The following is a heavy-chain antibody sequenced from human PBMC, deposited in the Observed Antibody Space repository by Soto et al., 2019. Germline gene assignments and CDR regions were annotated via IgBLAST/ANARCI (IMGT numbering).Heavy chain of an antibody. CDR2: ISGSGGST. CDR3: AKELPYYDFWSGYSDAFDI. CDR1: GFTFSSYA. V-gene: IGHV3-23*01. D-gene: IGHD3-3*01. Sequence: GGSLRLSCAASGFTFSSYAMSWVRQAPGKGLEWVSAISGSGGSTYYADSVKGRFTISRDNSKNTLYLQMNSLRAEDTAVYYCAKELPYYDFWSGYSDAFDIWGQGTMVTVSS. J-gene: IGHJ3*02.